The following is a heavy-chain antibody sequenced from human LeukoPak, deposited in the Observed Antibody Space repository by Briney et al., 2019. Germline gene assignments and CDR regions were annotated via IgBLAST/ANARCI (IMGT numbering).Heavy chain of an antibody. J-gene: IGHJ3*02. D-gene: IGHD7-27*01. CDR3: ARDRLSLGAFDI. V-gene: IGHV4-39*07. Sequence: SETLSLTCTVSGGSISSYYWAWIRQPPGKGLEWIGSIYHSESTYYNPSLKSRVTISLDTSKNQFSLRLSSLTAADTAVYYWARDRLSLGAFDIWGQGTMVTVSS. CDR2: IYHSEST. CDR1: GGSISSYY.